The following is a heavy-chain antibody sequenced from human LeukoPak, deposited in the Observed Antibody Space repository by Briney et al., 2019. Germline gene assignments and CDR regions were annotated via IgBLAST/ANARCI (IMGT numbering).Heavy chain of an antibody. V-gene: IGHV5-51*01. CDR2: IYPGDSDT. Sequence: GESLKISCKASGYRFTSYWIGWVRQMPGKGLEWMGIIYPGDSDTRYSPSFQGQVTISADKSISTAYLQWSSLKASDTAMYYCARPRIVVVPAATPDFAFDIWGQGTMVTVSS. CDR3: ARPRIVVVPAATPDFAFDI. D-gene: IGHD2-2*01. CDR1: GYRFTSYW. J-gene: IGHJ3*02.